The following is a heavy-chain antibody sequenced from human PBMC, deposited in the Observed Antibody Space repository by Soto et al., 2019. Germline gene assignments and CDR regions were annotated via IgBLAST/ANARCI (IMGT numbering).Heavy chain of an antibody. D-gene: IGHD2-21*02. CDR1: GYTFTDHY. CDR2: INPNSGDT. J-gene: IGHJ4*02. V-gene: IGHV1-2*04. Sequence: QVQLVQSGAEVKKPGASVKVSCKASGYTFTDHYMHWVRQAPGQGLEWMGWINPNSGDTNFAQKFQGWVTMTRDTSISTAYIDLSRLISDDTAVYYCARDPLCGGDCPPDYWGQGTLVFVSS. CDR3: ARDPLCGGDCPPDY.